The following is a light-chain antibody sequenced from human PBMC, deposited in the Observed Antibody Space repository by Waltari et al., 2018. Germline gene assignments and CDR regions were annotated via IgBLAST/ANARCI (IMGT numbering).Light chain of an antibody. CDR2: EVT. J-gene: IGLJ2*01. Sequence: QSALTQPPSASGPPGQSVTIPCTGTSIDAGGYNSVSWYQQHPGKAPKLMIYEVTKRPSGVPDRFSGSKSGNTASLTVSGLQAEDEAGYYCSSYAGSNKYVLFGGGTKLTVL. CDR1: SIDAGGYNS. CDR3: SSYAGSNKYVL. V-gene: IGLV2-8*01.